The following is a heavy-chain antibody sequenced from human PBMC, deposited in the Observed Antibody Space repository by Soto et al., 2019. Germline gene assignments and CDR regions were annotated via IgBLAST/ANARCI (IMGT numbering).Heavy chain of an antibody. V-gene: IGHV4-59*01. CDR1: GGSISSYY. CDR3: ARTLYSYGPRFDY. CDR2: IYYSGST. Sequence: AETLSLTCTVSGGSISSYYWSWIRQPPGKGLEWIGYIYYSGSTNYNPSLKSRVTISVDTSKNQFSLKLSSVTAADTAVYYCARTLYSYGPRFDYWGQGTLVTVSS. D-gene: IGHD5-18*01. J-gene: IGHJ4*02.